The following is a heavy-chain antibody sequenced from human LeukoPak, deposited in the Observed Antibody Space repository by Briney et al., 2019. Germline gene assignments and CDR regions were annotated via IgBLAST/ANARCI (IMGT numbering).Heavy chain of an antibody. CDR1: GNSISSGHY. CDR2: IYLSGTT. V-gene: IGHV4-38-2*02. CDR3: ARIFILSGFSSYFDH. Sequence: SETLSLTCSVSGNSISSGHYWGWLRQTPGKVLEWIGSIYLSGTTYYNPSLKSRVTISVDTSKNQFSLKLSSVTAADTAVYFCARIFILSGFSSYFDHWGQGTLVTVSS. D-gene: IGHD3-9*01. J-gene: IGHJ4*02.